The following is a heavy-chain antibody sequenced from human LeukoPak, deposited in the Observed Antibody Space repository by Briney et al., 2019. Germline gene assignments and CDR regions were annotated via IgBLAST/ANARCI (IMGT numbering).Heavy chain of an antibody. CDR3: ARVDSGHDYGPS. D-gene: IGHD5-12*01. Sequence: ASVKVSCKASGYTFTYYYIHWVRQVPGQGLEWMGRINPNSGDTDYAQKSQGSVIMTRDTSISTAYRQVSRLRSDDTAVYYCARVDSGHDYGPSWGQGTTVTVSS. J-gene: IGHJ3*01. CDR2: INPNSGDT. V-gene: IGHV1-2*06. CDR1: GYTFTYYY.